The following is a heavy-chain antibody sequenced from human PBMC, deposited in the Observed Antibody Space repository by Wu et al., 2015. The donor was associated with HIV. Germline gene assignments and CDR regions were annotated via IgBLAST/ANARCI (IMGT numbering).Heavy chain of an antibody. V-gene: IGHV1-69*12. Sequence: QVQLVQSGAEVKKPGSSVKVSCKASGGTFSSYAISWVRQAPGQGLEWMGGIIPIFGTANYAQKFQGRVTITADESTSTAYMELSSLRSEDTAVYYCARAGAARHGGYYYYMDVWGKGTTVTVSS. D-gene: IGHD3-10*01. CDR2: IIPIFGTA. CDR1: GGTFSSYA. CDR3: ARAGAARHGGYYYYMDV. J-gene: IGHJ6*03.